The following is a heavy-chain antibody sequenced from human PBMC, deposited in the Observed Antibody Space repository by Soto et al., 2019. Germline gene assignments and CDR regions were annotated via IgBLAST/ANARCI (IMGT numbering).Heavy chain of an antibody. CDR1: GGTFSSYA. CDR3: ARGSCGGDCYQNFDY. D-gene: IGHD2-21*02. CDR2: IIPIFGTA. V-gene: IGHV1-69*13. J-gene: IGHJ4*02. Sequence: ASVKVSCKASGGTFSSYAISWVRQAPGQGLEWMGGIIPIFGTANYAQKFQGRVTITADESTSTAYMELSSLRSEDTAVYYCARGSCGGDCYQNFDYWGQGTLVTVSS.